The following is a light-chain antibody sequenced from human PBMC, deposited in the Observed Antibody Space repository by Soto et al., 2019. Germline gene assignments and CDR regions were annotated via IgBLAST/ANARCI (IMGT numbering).Light chain of an antibody. Sequence: DIQMTQSPSTLSASVGDRVTITCRASQSMNSWLAWYQQKPGKAPKVLIHKASTLESGVPSRFSGSASGTDFTLTISSLQHDDFATYYCPQYSSYPWTFGQGTNVEVK. CDR1: QSMNSW. CDR2: KAS. CDR3: PQYSSYPWT. V-gene: IGKV1-5*03. J-gene: IGKJ1*01.